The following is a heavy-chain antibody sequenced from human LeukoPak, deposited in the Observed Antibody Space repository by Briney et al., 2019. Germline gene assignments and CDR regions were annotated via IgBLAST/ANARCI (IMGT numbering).Heavy chain of an antibody. CDR2: ISSSGSTI. CDR3: ASWPYDFWSGYQDWYFDL. J-gene: IGHJ2*01. V-gene: IGHV3-11*01. D-gene: IGHD3-3*01. CDR1: GFTFSDYY. Sequence: NPGGSLRLSCAASGFTFSDYYMSWIRQAPGKGLEWVSYISSSGSTIYYADSVKGRFTISRDNAKNSLYLQMNSLRAEDTAVYYCASWPYDFWSGYQDWYFDLWGRGTLVTVSS.